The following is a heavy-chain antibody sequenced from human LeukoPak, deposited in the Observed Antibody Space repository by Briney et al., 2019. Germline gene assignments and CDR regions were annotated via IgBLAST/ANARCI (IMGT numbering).Heavy chain of an antibody. CDR3: ARLYYGSGSDRLDY. CDR2: ISSRSSYI. Sequence: GGSLRLSCAASGFTFSSYSMNWVRQAPGKGLEWVSSISSRSSYIYYADSVKGRFTISRDNAKNSLYLQMNSLRAEDTAVYYCARLYYGSGSDRLDYWGQGTLVTVSS. V-gene: IGHV3-21*01. CDR1: GFTFSSYS. D-gene: IGHD3-10*01. J-gene: IGHJ4*02.